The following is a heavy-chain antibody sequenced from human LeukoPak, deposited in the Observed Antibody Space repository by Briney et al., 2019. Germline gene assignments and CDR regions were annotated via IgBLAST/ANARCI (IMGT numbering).Heavy chain of an antibody. Sequence: SETLSLTCAVSGGSISSSNWWSWVRQPPGKGLEWIGEIYHSGSTNYNPSLKSRVTISVDTSKNQFSLKLSSVTAADTAVYYCARRGSVEAGVPFDYWGQGTLVTVSS. CDR3: ARRGSVEAGVPFDY. D-gene: IGHD6-19*01. V-gene: IGHV4-4*02. CDR1: GGSISSSNW. CDR2: IYHSGST. J-gene: IGHJ4*02.